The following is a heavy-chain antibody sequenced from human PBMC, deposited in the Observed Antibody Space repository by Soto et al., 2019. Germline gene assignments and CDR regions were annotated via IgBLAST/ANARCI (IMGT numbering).Heavy chain of an antibody. CDR3: VKGRDGYNKSDAFDR. V-gene: IGHV1-46*01. J-gene: IGHJ3*01. CDR2: INPRFDTT. D-gene: IGHD1-1*01. CDR1: GYTFSNYY. Sequence: QVQLVQSGAEVKRPGASVKVSCTASGYTFSNYYIHWVRQAPGQGLEWMGIINPRFDTTTYAQNFQGRITMSRDTSTSTVYMLLSMLTAEDTVLYYCVKGRDGYNKSDAFDRMGQGAMVTVSS.